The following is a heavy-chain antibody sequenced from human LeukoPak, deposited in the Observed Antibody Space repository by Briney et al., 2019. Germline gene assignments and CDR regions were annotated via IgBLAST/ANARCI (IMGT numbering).Heavy chain of an antibody. CDR3: ASRVVVVAARWFDP. D-gene: IGHD2-15*01. V-gene: IGHV4-34*01. CDR1: GGSISNKY. Sequence: PSETLSLTCTVSGGSISNKYWSWIRQPPGKGLEWIGEINHSGSTNYNPSLKSRVTISVDTSKNQFSLKLSSVTAADTAVYYCASRVVVVAARWFDPWGQGTLVTVSS. J-gene: IGHJ5*02. CDR2: INHSGST.